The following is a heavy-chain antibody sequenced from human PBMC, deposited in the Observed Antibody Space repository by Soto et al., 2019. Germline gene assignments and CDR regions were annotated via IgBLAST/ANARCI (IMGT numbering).Heavy chain of an antibody. Sequence: ASVKVSCKASGGTFSSYAISWVRQAPGQGLEWMGGIIPIFGTANYAQKFQGRVTITADESTSTAYMELSSLRSEDTAVYYCARGPYQLPYYYYGMDVWGQGNTVTVSS. CDR1: GGTFSSYA. V-gene: IGHV1-69*13. CDR2: IIPIFGTA. CDR3: ARGPYQLPYYYYGMDV. J-gene: IGHJ6*02. D-gene: IGHD2-2*01.